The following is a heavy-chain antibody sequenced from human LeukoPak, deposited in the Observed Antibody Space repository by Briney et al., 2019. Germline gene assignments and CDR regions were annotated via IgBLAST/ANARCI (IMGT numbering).Heavy chain of an antibody. CDR1: GFTFSDYY. Sequence: PGGSLRLSCAASGFTFSDYYMNWFRQAPGQGLEWVAVISYDGSNKYYADSVKGRFTISRDNSKNTLYLQMNSLRAEDTAVYYCARGGNTYYDMPDNWFDPWGQGTLVTVSS. CDR3: ARGGNTYYDMPDNWFDP. CDR2: ISYDGSNK. V-gene: IGHV3-30*03. D-gene: IGHD3-9*01. J-gene: IGHJ5*02.